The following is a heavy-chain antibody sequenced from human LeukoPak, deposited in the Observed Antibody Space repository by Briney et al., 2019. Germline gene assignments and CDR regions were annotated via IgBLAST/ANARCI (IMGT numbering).Heavy chain of an antibody. CDR1: GGSIRSYY. J-gene: IGHJ4*02. Sequence: SETLSLTCTVSGGSIRSYYWSWLRQPPGKGLEWLGYIYYSGSTNYNPSLKSRVSISVDTSKNQFSLKLSSVTAADTAVYYCARTGSTVTMLYPFDHWGQGTLVTVSS. V-gene: IGHV4-59*01. D-gene: IGHD4-17*01. CDR3: ARTGSTVTMLYPFDH. CDR2: IYYSGST.